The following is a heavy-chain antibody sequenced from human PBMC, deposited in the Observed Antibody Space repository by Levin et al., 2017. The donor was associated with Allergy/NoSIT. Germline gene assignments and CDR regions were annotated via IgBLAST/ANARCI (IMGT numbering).Heavy chain of an antibody. CDR1: GGTFSSYA. D-gene: IGHD3-10*01. CDR3: ASLRVRGVITTYYFDY. CDR2: IIPIFGTA. V-gene: IGHV1-69*01. Sequence: KISCKASGGTFSSYAISWVRQAPGQGLEWMGGIIPIFGTANYAQKFQGRVTITADESTSTAYMELSSLRSEDTAVYYCASLRVRGVITTYYFDYWGQGTLVTVSS. J-gene: IGHJ4*02.